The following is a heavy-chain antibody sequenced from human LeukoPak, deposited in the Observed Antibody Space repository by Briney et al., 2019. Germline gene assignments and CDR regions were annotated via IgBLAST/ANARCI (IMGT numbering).Heavy chain of an antibody. CDR1: GFTFGSYA. D-gene: IGHD6-13*01. J-gene: IGHJ5*02. CDR3: AKQTRIYSSPPNWFYP. V-gene: IGHV3-23*01. Sequence: PGGSLRLSCAASGFTFGSYALASVHQAPGKWLEWVSTIGGSGDSTYYADSVKGRFTISRDNSKNPLYVQMNSLRAEDTAVYYCAKQTRIYSSPPNWFYPWGQGTLVTVSS. CDR2: IGGSGDST.